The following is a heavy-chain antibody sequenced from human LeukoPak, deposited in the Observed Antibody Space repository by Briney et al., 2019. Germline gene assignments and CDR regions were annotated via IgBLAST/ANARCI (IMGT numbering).Heavy chain of an antibody. CDR3: ARVLRYFDWLWIEGPFDY. CDR1: GGSFRGYY. Sequence: SETLSLTCAVYGGSFRGYYWSWIRQPPGKGLEWIGEINHSGSTNYNPSLKSRVTISVDTSKNQFSLKLSSVTAADTAVYYCARVLRYFDWLWIEGPFDYWGQGTLVTVSS. CDR2: INHSGST. D-gene: IGHD3-9*01. V-gene: IGHV4-34*01. J-gene: IGHJ4*02.